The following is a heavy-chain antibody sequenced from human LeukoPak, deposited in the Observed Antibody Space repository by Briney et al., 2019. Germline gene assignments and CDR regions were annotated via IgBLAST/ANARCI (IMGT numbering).Heavy chain of an antibody. D-gene: IGHD2-15*01. CDR2: IYISGST. CDR3: ARDTSGGSCGI. CDR1: GGPISSYY. Sequence: SETLSLTCTVSGGPISSYYWSWIRQPAGKGLEWIGRIYISGSTNNNPSLKSRVTMSVDTSKNQFSLKLTSVPAADTAVYYCARDTSGGSCGIWGQGTMVTVSS. V-gene: IGHV4-4*07. J-gene: IGHJ3*02.